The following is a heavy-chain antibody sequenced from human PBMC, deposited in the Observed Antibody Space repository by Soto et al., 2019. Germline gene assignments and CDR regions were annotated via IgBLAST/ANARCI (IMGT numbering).Heavy chain of an antibody. CDR1: GGSISSYY. J-gene: IGHJ3*02. Sequence: QVQLQESGPGLVKPSETLSLTCTVSGGSISSYYWSWIRQPPGKGLEWIGNTYSSGSTNYNPSLKCRVTISVDTSKNQFSLKLSSVTAADTAVYYCARGGMITFGGLPSAFDIWGQVTMVNASS. V-gene: IGHV4-59*01. CDR3: ARGGMITFGGLPSAFDI. CDR2: TYSSGST. D-gene: IGHD3-16*01.